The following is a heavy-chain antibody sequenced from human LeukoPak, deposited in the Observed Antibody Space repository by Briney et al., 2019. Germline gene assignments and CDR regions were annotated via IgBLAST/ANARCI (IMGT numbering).Heavy chain of an antibody. Sequence: SETLSLTCTVSGGSISSSSYYWGWIRQPPGKGLEWIGYIYYSGSTNYNPSLKSRVTISVDTSKNQFSLKLSSVTAADTAVYYCARAYYYDFWSGPVDYWGQGTLVTVSS. CDR3: ARAYYYDFWSGPVDY. V-gene: IGHV4-61*05. CDR2: IYYSGST. D-gene: IGHD3-3*01. CDR1: GGSISSSSYY. J-gene: IGHJ4*02.